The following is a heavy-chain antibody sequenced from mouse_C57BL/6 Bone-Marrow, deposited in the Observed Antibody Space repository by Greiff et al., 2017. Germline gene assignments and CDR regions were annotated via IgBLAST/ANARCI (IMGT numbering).Heavy chain of an antibody. Sequence: VQLQQPGAELVMPGASVKLSCKASGYTFTSYWMHWVKQRPGQGLEWIGEIDPSDSYTNYNQKFKGKYTLTVDKSSSTAYMQLSSLTSEDSAVYYCARRTYYYGSSYSRDYFDYWGQGTTLTVSS. J-gene: IGHJ2*01. CDR1: GYTFTSYW. V-gene: IGHV1-69*01. D-gene: IGHD1-1*01. CDR3: ARRTYYYGSSYSRDYFDY. CDR2: IDPSDSYT.